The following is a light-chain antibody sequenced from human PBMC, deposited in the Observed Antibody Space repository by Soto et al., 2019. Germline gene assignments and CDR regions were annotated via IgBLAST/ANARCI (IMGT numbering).Light chain of an antibody. J-gene: IGKJ3*01. CDR1: QSLNSNF. Sequence: EIVLTQSPGTLSLSPGERATLSCRASQSLNSNFLAWYQQKPGQAPRLLIYGASIRATGIPDRFSGSGSGTDFTLTISRLEPEDVAVYYCQQYGRSPPITFGPGTKVDIK. CDR2: GAS. CDR3: QQYGRSPPIT. V-gene: IGKV3-20*01.